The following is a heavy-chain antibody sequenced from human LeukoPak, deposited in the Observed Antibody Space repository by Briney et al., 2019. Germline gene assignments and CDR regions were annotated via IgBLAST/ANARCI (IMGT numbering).Heavy chain of an antibody. CDR2: IYYSGST. CDR3: ARVGGYSNYNWFDP. V-gene: IGHV4-39*01. Sequence: SETLSLTCTVSGGSISSSSYYWGWIRQPPGKGLEWIGSIYYSGSTYYNPSLKSRVTISVDTSKNQFSLKLSSVTAADTAVYYCARVGGYSNYNWFDPWGQGTLVTVSS. CDR1: GGSISSSSYY. J-gene: IGHJ5*02. D-gene: IGHD3-10*01.